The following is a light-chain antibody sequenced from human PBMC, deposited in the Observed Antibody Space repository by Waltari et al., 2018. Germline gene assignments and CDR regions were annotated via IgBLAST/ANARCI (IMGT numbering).Light chain of an antibody. J-gene: IGKJ1*01. V-gene: IGKV3-20*01. CDR3: QNHERLPAT. Sequence: EIVLTQSPGTLSLSPGERATLSCRASQSVGRFIVWYQQKPGQAPRLLIYEASRRAPDTPDRFSGSGSGTDFSLTISGLEPEDFAVYYCQNHERLPATFGQGTKVEIK. CDR1: QSVGRF. CDR2: EAS.